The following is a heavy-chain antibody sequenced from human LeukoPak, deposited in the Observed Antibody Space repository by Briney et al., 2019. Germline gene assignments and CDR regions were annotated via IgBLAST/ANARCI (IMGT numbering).Heavy chain of an antibody. J-gene: IGHJ4*02. CDR3: TRRDSSSWYGGKYFDY. D-gene: IGHD6-13*01. CDR2: IRSKANSYAT. Sequence: GGSLRLSCAASGFTFSGSAMHWVRQASGKGLEWVGRIRSKANSYATAYAASVKGRFTISRDVSKNTAYLQMNSLRTEDTAVYYCTRRDSSSWYGGKYFDYWGQGTLVTVSS. V-gene: IGHV3-73*01. CDR1: GFTFSGSA.